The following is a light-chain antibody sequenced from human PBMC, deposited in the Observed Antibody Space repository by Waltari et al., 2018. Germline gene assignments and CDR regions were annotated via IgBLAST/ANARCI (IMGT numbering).Light chain of an antibody. CDR3: QSYDSSLSGSVV. Sequence: QSVLTQPPSVSGAPGQRVTISCTGSSSNIGAGYDVHWYQQLPGTAPKLLIYGHSNRPSGVPDRFSGSKSGTSASLAITGLQAEDEADYYCQSYDSSLSGSVVFGTGTKVTVL. J-gene: IGLJ1*01. CDR1: SSNIGAGYD. CDR2: GHS. V-gene: IGLV1-40*01.